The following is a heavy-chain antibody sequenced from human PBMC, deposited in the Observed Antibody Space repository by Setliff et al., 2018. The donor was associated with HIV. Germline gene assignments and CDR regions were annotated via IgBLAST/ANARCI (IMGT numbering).Heavy chain of an antibody. D-gene: IGHD3-22*01. J-gene: IGHJ1*01. CDR2: AYYDGST. Sequence: PSETLSLTCTVSGGFLNGYFWTWIRQPPGKKLEWIGRAYYDGSTHYNPSLNSRAIISVDTSKNQCYLKVNSVTPADTAVYFCVRGVTRDISGYYRDEYFQHWGQGTPVTVS. V-gene: IGHV4-59*01. CDR1: GGFLNGYF. CDR3: VRGVTRDISGYYRDEYFQH.